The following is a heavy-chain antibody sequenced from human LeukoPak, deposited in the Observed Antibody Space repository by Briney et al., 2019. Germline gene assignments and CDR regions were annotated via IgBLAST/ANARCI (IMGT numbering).Heavy chain of an antibody. Sequence: ASVKVSCKASGYTFTSYDINWVRQATGQGLEWMGWMNPNSGNTGYAQKFQGRVTITRNTSISTAYMELSSLRSEDMAVYYCARHELATGAFDIWGQGTMVTVSS. V-gene: IGHV1-8*03. CDR2: MNPNSGNT. J-gene: IGHJ3*02. CDR1: GYTFTSYD. CDR3: ARHELATGAFDI. D-gene: IGHD1-26*01.